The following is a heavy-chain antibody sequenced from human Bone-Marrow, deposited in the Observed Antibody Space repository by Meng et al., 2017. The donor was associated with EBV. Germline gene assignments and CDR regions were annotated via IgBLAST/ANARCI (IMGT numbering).Heavy chain of an antibody. CDR2: IYWDDDK. V-gene: IGHV2-5*02. Sequence: QITLKESGPTLVKPTQTLTLTCSFSGFSFSTDGEGVGWIRQPPGKALEWLALIYWDDDKRYSPSLESRLTITKDTSKNQVVLTMTNMDPVDTATHYCAHRLSSGWYDYWGQGTLVTVSS. CDR3: AHRLSSGWYDY. D-gene: IGHD6-19*01. J-gene: IGHJ4*02. CDR1: GFSFSTDGEG.